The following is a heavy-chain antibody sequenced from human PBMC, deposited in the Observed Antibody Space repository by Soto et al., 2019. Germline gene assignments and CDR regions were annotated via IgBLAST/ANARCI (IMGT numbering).Heavy chain of an antibody. CDR1: GFTFSSYS. J-gene: IGHJ6*02. CDR3: ARDLNPDYRDYDLYYYYGMDV. D-gene: IGHD4-17*01. V-gene: IGHV3-48*02. CDR2: ISSSSSTI. Sequence: EVQLVESGGGLVQPGGSLRLSCAASGFTFSSYSMNWVRQAPGKGLEWVSYISSSSSTIYYADSVKGRFTISRDNAKNSLYLQMNSLRDEDTAVYYCARDLNPDYRDYDLYYYYGMDVWGQGTTVTVSS.